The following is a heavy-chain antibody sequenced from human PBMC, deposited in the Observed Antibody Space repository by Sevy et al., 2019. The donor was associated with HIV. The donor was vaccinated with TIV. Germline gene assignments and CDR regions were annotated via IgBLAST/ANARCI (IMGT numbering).Heavy chain of an antibody. V-gene: IGHV3-30*02. CDR1: GFTFSSYG. CDR3: AKGPSPMITFGGVADY. CDR2: IRYDGSNK. J-gene: IGHJ4*02. D-gene: IGHD3-16*01. Sequence: GESLKIPCAASGFTFSSYGMHWVRQAPGKGLEWVAFIRYDGSNKYYADSVKGRFTISRDNSKNTLYLKMNSLRAEDTAVYYCAKGPSPMITFGGVADYWGQGTLVTVSS.